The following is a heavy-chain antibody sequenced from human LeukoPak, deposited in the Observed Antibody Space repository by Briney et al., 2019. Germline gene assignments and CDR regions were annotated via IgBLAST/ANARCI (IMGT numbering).Heavy chain of an antibody. CDR1: GGSFSGDF. Sequence: SETLSLTCAVYGGSFSGDFWSWIRQPPGKGLEWIGEINHSGGTNYNPSLKSRVTISVDTSKNQFSLKLSSVTAADTAVYYCARKEPATANFDYWGQGTLVTVSS. CDR2: INHSGGT. V-gene: IGHV4-34*01. CDR3: ARKEPATANFDY. J-gene: IGHJ4*02. D-gene: IGHD1-14*01.